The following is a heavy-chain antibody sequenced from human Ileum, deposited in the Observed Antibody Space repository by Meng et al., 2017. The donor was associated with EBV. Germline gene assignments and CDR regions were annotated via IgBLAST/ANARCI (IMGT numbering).Heavy chain of an antibody. V-gene: IGHV4-39*01. J-gene: IGHJ4*02. Sequence: LDSGPGLVKPSRILPLTCTVSGGSISSSSYYCGWIRQPPGKGLEWIGSIYYSGSTYYNPSLKSRVTISVDTSKNQFSLKLSSVTAADTAVYYCARSIVVVPAAIYYWGQGTLVTSPQ. D-gene: IGHD2-2*01. CDR1: GGSISSSSYY. CDR3: ARSIVVVPAAIYY. CDR2: IYYSGST.